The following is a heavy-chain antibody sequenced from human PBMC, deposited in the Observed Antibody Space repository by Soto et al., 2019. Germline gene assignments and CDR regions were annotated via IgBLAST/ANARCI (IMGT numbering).Heavy chain of an antibody. Sequence: PSETLSLTCTVSGGSISSGGYYWSWIRQHPGKGLEWIGYIYYSGSTYYNPSLKSRVTISVDTSKNQFSLKLSSVTAADTAVYYCARVPEGDFWSAPRGYYYYYGMDVWGQGTTVTVSS. V-gene: IGHV4-31*03. D-gene: IGHD3-3*01. CDR3: ARVPEGDFWSAPRGYYYYYGMDV. CDR1: GGSISSGGYY. J-gene: IGHJ6*02. CDR2: IYYSGST.